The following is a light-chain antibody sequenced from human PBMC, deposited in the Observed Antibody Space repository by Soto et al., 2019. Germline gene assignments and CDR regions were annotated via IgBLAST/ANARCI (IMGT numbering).Light chain of an antibody. CDR1: SYNIGSNT. J-gene: IGLJ2*01. V-gene: IGLV1-44*01. CDR2: SNN. CDR3: AAWDDSLNGVV. Sequence: QSVLTQPPSASGTPGQRVTISCSGSSYNIGSNTVNWYQQLPGTAPKLLIYSNNQRPSGVPDRFSGSKSDTSASLAISGLQSEDEADYYCAAWDDSLNGVVFGGGTKLTVL.